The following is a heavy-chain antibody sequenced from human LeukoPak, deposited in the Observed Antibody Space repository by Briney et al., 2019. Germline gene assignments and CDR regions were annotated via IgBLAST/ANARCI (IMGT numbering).Heavy chain of an antibody. CDR1: GFTFSSYG. V-gene: IGHV3-30*02. CDR2: IRYDGSNK. D-gene: IGHD3-3*01. J-gene: IGHJ4*02. CDR3: ATAVLRFLEWLEKNDY. Sequence: GGSLRLSCAASGFTFSSYGMHWVRQAPGKGLEWVAFIRYDGSNKYYADSVKGRFTISRDNSKNTLYLQMNSLRAEDTAVYYRATAVLRFLEWLEKNDYWGQGTLVTVSS.